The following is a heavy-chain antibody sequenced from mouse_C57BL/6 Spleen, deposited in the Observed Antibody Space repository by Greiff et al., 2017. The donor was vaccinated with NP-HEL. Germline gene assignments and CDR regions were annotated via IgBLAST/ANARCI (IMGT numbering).Heavy chain of an antibody. CDR2: LDPSDSYT. Sequence: QVQLPQSVAELVLPGASVKLSCKASGYTFTSYWMHWVKQRPGQGLEWIGELDPSDSYTNYNQKFKGKSTLTVDKSSSTAYMQLSSLTSEDSAVYYCARSLGRRYFDDWGKGTTLTVSS. CDR1: GYTFTSYW. V-gene: IGHV1-69*01. CDR3: ARSLGRRYFDD. D-gene: IGHD4-1*01. J-gene: IGHJ2*01.